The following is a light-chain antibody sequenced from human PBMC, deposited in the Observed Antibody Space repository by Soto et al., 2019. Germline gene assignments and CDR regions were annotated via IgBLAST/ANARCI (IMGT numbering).Light chain of an antibody. CDR1: SSDVGYDNY. V-gene: IGLV2-14*01. Sequence: QSALTQPASVSGSPGQSITISCTGTSSDVGYDNYVSWFQQHPGKAPKLMIYEVSRRPSGVSNRFSGSKSANTASLTISWRQAEDEADYYCTSHTASSTWVFGGGTKLTVL. CDR2: EVS. CDR3: TSHTASSTWV. J-gene: IGLJ3*02.